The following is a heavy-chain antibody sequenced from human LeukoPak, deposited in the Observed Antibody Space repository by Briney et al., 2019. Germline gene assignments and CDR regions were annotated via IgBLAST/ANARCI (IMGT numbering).Heavy chain of an antibody. CDR1: GGTFSSYA. V-gene: IGHV1-69*01. Sequence: SVKVSCKASGGTFSSYAISWVRQAPGQGLNYAQKFQGRVTITADESTSTAYMELSSLRSEDTAVYYCASIPSVEDTAMVVYQVYSMDVWGQGTTVTVSS. CDR3: ASIPSVEDTAMVVYQVYSMDV. D-gene: IGHD5-18*01. J-gene: IGHJ6*02.